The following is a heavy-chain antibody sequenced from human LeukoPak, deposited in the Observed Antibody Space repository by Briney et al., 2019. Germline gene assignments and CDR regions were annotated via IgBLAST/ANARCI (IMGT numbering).Heavy chain of an antibody. V-gene: IGHV3-NL1*01. Sequence: GGSLRLSCTASGFTFSSYGLHWVRQAPGKGLEWVSVIYIGGSTYYADSVKGRFTISRDNSKNTLYLQMNSLRAEDTAVYYCAKDLIGVSKYYFDYWGQGTLVTVSS. CDR1: GFTFSSYG. CDR2: IYIGGST. CDR3: AKDLIGVSKYYFDY. J-gene: IGHJ4*02. D-gene: IGHD3-10*01.